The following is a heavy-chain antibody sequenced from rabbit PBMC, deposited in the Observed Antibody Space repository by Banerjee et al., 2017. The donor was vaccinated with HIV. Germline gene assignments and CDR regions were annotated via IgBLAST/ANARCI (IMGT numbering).Heavy chain of an antibody. CDR1: GIDFSNYYY. CDR3: ARASASGSGYYTL. V-gene: IGHV1S45*01. D-gene: IGHD1-1*01. J-gene: IGHJ4*01. Sequence: QEQLEESGGGLVQPEGSLTLTCTASGIDFSNYYYMCWVRQAPGKGLEWIGCINTSSGNTVYASWAKGRFTISKTSSTTVTLQMTSLTAADTATYFCARASASGSGYYTLWGPGTLVTVS. CDR2: INTSSGNT.